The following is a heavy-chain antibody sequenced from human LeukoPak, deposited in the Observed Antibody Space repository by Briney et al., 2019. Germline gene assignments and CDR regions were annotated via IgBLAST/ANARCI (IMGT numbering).Heavy chain of an antibody. CDR3: AKDGLYSSLTNWFDP. J-gene: IGHJ5*02. CDR2: INSDGSST. CDR1: GFTFSSYW. V-gene: IGHV3-74*01. Sequence: GGSLRLSCAASGFTFSSYWMHWVRQAPGKGLVWVSRINSDGSSTSYADSVKGRFTISRDNAKNTLYLQMNSLRAEDTAVYYCAKDGLYSSLTNWFDPWGQGTLVTVSS. D-gene: IGHD6-19*01.